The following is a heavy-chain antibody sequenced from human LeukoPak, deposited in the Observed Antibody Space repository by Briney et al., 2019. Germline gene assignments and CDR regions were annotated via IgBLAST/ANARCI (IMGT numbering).Heavy chain of an antibody. CDR1: RFTFNTYA. CDR2: ISGNGAIT. V-gene: IGHV3-23*01. CDR3: ARVKRDCSGGSCYSYDY. J-gene: IGHJ4*02. D-gene: IGHD2-15*01. Sequence: GGSLRLSCAASRFTFNTYAVSWVRQAPGKGLEWVLAISGNGAITYYADSVRGRFTMSRDNSKNTLYLQMNSLRAEDTAVYYCARVKRDCSGGSCYSYDYWGQGTLVTVSS.